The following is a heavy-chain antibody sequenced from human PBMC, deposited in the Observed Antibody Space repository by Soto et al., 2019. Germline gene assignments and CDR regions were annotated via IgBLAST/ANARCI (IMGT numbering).Heavy chain of an antibody. CDR2: ISSSSSYI. D-gene: IGHD6-13*01. V-gene: IGHV3-21*01. Sequence: GGSVRRSCAASGFTFSSYSMNWVRQAPGKGLGWVSSISSSSSYIYYADSVKGRFTISRDNAKNSLYLKMHSLRPEDTAVYYCASLGVVQQQLVRHAPWGQGTLVNVAS. CDR1: GFTFSSYS. J-gene: IGHJ5*02. CDR3: ASLGVVQQQLVRHAP.